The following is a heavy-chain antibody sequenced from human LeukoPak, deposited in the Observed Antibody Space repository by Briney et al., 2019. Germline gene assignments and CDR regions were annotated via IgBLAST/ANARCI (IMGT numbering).Heavy chain of an antibody. V-gene: IGHV4-59*10. CDR3: SCDGIAAAGTTLYYYGMDV. Sequence: PSETLCLISAVSGGAISSYYWGWMRQPPGKGLEWVGRIYTNGGTNYNPSLKIRVTMSVDTSKNQFTVKLSSVTAADTAVYYCSCDGIAAAGTTLYYYGMDVWGQGTTVTVSS. J-gene: IGHJ6*02. CDR2: IYTNGGT. CDR1: GGAISSYY. D-gene: IGHD6-13*01.